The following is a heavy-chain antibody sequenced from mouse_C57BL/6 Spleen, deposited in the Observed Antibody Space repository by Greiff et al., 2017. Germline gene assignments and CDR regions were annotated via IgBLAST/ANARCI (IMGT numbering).Heavy chain of an antibody. D-gene: IGHD1-1*01. CDR2: IYPGSGST. CDR1: GYTFTSYW. J-gene: IGHJ1*03. V-gene: IGHV1-55*01. Sequence: QVQLQQPGAELVKPGASVKMSCKASGYTFTSYWITWVKQWPGQGLEWIGDIYPGSGSTNYNEKFKSKATLNVDTSSSTAYRQLSSLTSEDSAVYYCARDYYGSSLYWYYDVWGTGTTVTVSS. CDR3: ARDYYGSSLYWYYDV.